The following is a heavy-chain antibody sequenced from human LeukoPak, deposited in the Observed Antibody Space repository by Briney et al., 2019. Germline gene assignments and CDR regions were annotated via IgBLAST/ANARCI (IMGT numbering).Heavy chain of an antibody. CDR1: GGSISSYY. Sequence: SETLSLTCTVSGGSISSYYWSWIRQPPGKGLEWIGYISYSGNTNYNPSLKSRVTISVDTSNNQFSLRLSSVTAADTAVYYCARVKALRIRGNLISDYLDYWGQGILVTVSS. J-gene: IGHJ4*02. D-gene: IGHD3-10*01. CDR2: ISYSGNT. V-gene: IGHV4-59*08. CDR3: ARVKALRIRGNLISDYLDY.